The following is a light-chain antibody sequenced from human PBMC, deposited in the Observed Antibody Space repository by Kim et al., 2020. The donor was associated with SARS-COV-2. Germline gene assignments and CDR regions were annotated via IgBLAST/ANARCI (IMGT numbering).Light chain of an antibody. V-gene: IGLV6-57*01. CDR3: QSYDSTNPWV. CDR1: SGSLASSY. J-gene: IGLJ3*02. CDR2: EDD. Sequence: KTVTISCTRSSGSLASSYVQWFQQRPGSTPTTVIYEDDQRPSGVPDRFSGSIDSSSNSASLTISGLETEDEADYYCQSYDSTNPWVFGGGTQLTVL.